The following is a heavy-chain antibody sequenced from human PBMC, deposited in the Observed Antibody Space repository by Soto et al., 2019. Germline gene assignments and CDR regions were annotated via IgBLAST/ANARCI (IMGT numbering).Heavy chain of an antibody. V-gene: IGHV1-69*04. CDR2: INPILGIA. CDR1: GGTFSSYA. Sequence: QVQLVQSGAEVKKPGSSAKVSCKASGGTFSSYAISWVRHAPGQGLEWMGRINPILGIANYAQEFQGRVTITADKSTSTAYMELGSLRSEDTAVYYCAIENQDGVWWLIDYWGQGTLVTVSS. CDR3: AIENQDGVWWLIDY. D-gene: IGHD5-12*01. J-gene: IGHJ4*02.